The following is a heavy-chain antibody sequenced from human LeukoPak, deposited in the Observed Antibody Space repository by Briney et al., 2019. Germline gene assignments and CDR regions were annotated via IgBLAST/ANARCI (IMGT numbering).Heavy chain of an antibody. V-gene: IGHV4-59*08. Sequence: SETLSLTCTVSGGSISSYYWSWIRQPPGKGLEWIGSIYHSGSTYYNPSLKSRVTISVDTSKNQFSLKLSSVTAADTAVYYCARANMVRGVGSFFDRNWFDPWGQGTLVTVSS. D-gene: IGHD3-10*01. CDR2: IYHSGST. CDR3: ARANMVRGVGSFFDRNWFDP. J-gene: IGHJ5*02. CDR1: GGSISSYY.